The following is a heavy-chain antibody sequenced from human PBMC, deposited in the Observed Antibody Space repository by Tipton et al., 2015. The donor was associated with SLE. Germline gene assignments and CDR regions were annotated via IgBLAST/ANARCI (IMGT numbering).Heavy chain of an antibody. CDR1: GHSISSGFY. D-gene: IGHD2/OR15-2a*01. CDR3: ARSSSVRTLLWPTFAY. Sequence: TLPLTCSVSGHSISSGFYWGWIRQSPGKGLEWIGNFYHRGTTYYNPSLKSRVTISADTSKNHLSLKLTSVTAADTAVYFCARSSSVRTLLWPTFAYWGQGTLVTVSS. J-gene: IGHJ4*02. CDR2: FYHRGTT. V-gene: IGHV4-38-2*01.